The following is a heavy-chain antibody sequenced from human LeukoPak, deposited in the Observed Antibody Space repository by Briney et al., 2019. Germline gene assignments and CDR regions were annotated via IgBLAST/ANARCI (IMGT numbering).Heavy chain of an antibody. CDR1: GYTLTGLS. CDR3: ATEQWLASGDAFDI. D-gene: IGHD6-19*01. J-gene: IGHJ3*02. CDR2: FDPEDGET. V-gene: IGHV1-24*01. Sequence: ASVKVSCKVSGYTLTGLSMHWVRQAPGKGLEWMGGFDPEDGETIYAQKFQGRVTMTEDTSTDTAYMELSSLRSEDTAVYYCATEQWLASGDAFDIWGQGTMVTVSS.